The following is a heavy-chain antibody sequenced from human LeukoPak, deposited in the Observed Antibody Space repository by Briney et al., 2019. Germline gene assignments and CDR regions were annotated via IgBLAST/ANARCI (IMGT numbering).Heavy chain of an antibody. CDR1: GFTFSDHY. V-gene: IGHV3-72*01. J-gene: IGHJ6*04. CDR2: SRNKANGYTT. Sequence: GGSLRLSCAVSGFTFSDHYMDWVRQAPGKGLEWVARSRNKANGYTTVYAASVKDRFTISRDDSKNSLYLQMNSLRAEDTAVYYCAELGITMIGGVWGKGTTVTISS. CDR3: AELGITMIGGV. D-gene: IGHD3-10*02.